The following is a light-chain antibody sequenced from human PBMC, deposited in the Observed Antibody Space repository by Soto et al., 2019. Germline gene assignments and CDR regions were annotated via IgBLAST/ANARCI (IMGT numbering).Light chain of an antibody. V-gene: IGKV3-20*01. Sequence: EFVLTQSPGTLSLSPGERATLSCRASQTVRNNYLAWYQQKPGQAPRLLIYDASSRATGIPDRFSGGGSGTDFTLTISRLEPEDFAVYYCQQYGSFGGGTKVDI. CDR1: QTVRNNY. CDR2: DAS. J-gene: IGKJ4*01. CDR3: QQYGS.